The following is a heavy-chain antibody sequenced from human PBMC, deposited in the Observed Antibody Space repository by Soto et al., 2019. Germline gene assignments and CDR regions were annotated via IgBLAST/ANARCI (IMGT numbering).Heavy chain of an antibody. CDR3: ATGLDVTHPASDY. CDR2: ISDGGGRT. Sequence: GGSLRLSCAASGFTFNMYAMSWVRQAPGKGLEWVSAISDGGGRTYYTDSVKGRFSISRDISKNTLYLQMNTLRAEDTAVYYCATGLDVTHPASDYWGQGPLVTVSS. V-gene: IGHV3-23*01. J-gene: IGHJ4*02. CDR1: GFTFNMYA. D-gene: IGHD2-2*03.